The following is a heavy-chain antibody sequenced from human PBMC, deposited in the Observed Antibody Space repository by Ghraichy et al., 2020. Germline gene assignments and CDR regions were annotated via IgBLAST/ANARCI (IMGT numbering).Heavy chain of an antibody. CDR3: ARGSRYYDSSAVQNWFDP. D-gene: IGHD3-22*01. Sequence: SETLSLTCAVYGGSFSGYYWSWIRQPPGKGLEWIGEINHSGSTNYNPSLKSRVTISVDTSKNQFSLKLSSVPAADTAVYYCARGSRYYDSSAVQNWFDPWGQGTLVTVSS. CDR2: INHSGST. J-gene: IGHJ5*02. V-gene: IGHV4-34*01. CDR1: GGSFSGYY.